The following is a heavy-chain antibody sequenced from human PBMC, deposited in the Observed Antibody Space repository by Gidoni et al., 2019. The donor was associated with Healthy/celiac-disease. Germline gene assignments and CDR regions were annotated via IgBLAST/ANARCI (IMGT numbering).Heavy chain of an antibody. Sequence: EVQLVESGGGLVQPGGSLRLSCSASGFPFSSYAMHWVRQAPGKGLEYVSAISSNGGSTYYADSVKGRFTISRDNSKNTLYLQMSSLRAEDTAVYYCVKDAKADSGYYDYWGQGTLVTVSS. D-gene: IGHD1-26*01. CDR2: ISSNGGST. CDR1: GFPFSSYA. J-gene: IGHJ4*02. CDR3: VKDAKADSGYYDY. V-gene: IGHV3-64D*06.